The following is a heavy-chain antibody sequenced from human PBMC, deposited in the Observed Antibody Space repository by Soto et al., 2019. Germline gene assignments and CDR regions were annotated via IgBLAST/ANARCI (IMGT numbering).Heavy chain of an antibody. J-gene: IGHJ4*02. V-gene: IGHV4-30-4*01. CDR3: AKVVQTRLDYSDSGVHPFSFGC. D-gene: IGHD3-22*01. Sequence: SETLSLTCTVSGGSISTGDYYWSWIRQPTGKGLQWIGYIYYSWGPHHNPSLKSRVTISVDTSKNQFSLQLHSWTDADMGWYHCAKVVQTRLDYSDSGVHPFSFGCWGQGALVSLSS. CDR2: IYYSWGP. CDR1: GGSISTGDYY.